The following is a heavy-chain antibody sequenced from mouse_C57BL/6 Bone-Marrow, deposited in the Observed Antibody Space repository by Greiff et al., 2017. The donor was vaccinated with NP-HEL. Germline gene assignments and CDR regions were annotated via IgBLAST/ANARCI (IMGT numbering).Heavy chain of an antibody. J-gene: IGHJ4*01. CDR3: AVQDYYAMDY. CDR2: IYPRSGNT. D-gene: IGHD2-14*01. V-gene: IGHV1-81*01. Sequence: VQLQQSGAELARPGASVKLSFTSYGISWVKQRTGQGLEWIGEIYPRSGNTYYNEKFKGKATLTADKSSSTAYMELRSLTSEDSAVYFCAVQDYYAMDYWGQGTSVTVSS. CDR1: TSYG.